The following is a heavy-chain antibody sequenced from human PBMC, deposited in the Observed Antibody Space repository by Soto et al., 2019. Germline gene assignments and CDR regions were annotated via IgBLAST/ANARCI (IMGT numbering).Heavy chain of an antibody. CDR2: IWYDGSNK. D-gene: IGHD6-13*01. V-gene: IGHV3-33*01. CDR1: GFTFSSYG. CDR3: ARDAYSSSWYNYYYYYGMDV. J-gene: IGHJ6*02. Sequence: GGSLRLSCAASGFTFSSYGMHWVRQAPGKGLEWVAVIWYDGSNKYYADSVKGRFTISRDNSKNTLYLQMNSPRAEDTAVYYCARDAYSSSWYNYYYYYGMDVWGQGTTVTVSS.